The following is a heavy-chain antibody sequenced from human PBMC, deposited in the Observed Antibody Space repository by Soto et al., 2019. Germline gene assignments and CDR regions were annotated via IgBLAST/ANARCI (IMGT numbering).Heavy chain of an antibody. CDR2: IYYSGST. Sequence: QVQLQESGPGLVKPSETLSLTCTVSGGSISSYYWSWIRQPPGKGLEWIGYIYYSGSTNYNPSLKSRVTLSVDTSKNQFSLKLSSVTAADTAVYYCARRYCTNGVCYFDYWGQGTLVTVSS. CDR1: GGSISSYY. D-gene: IGHD2-8*01. V-gene: IGHV4-59*01. CDR3: ARRYCTNGVCYFDY. J-gene: IGHJ4*02.